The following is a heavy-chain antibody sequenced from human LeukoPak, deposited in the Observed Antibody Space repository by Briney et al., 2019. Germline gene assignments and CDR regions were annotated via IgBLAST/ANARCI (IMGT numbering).Heavy chain of an antibody. D-gene: IGHD6-13*01. J-gene: IGHJ2*01. V-gene: IGHV4-59*01. CDR3: AAVEWAAAGPTLYWYFDL. Sequence: PSETLSLTCTVSGGSISSYYWSWIRQPPGKGLEWIGYIYYSGSTNYNPSLKSRVTISVDTSKNQFSLKLSSVTAADTAVYYCAAVEWAAAGPTLYWYFDLWGRSTLVTVSS. CDR2: IYYSGST. CDR1: GGSISSYY.